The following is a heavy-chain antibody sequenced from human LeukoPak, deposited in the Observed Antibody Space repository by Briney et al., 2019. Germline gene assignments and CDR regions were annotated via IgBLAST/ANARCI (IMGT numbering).Heavy chain of an antibody. J-gene: IGHJ6*03. CDR1: DGSISSSSYY. Sequence: KSSETLSLTCTVSDGSISSSSYYWGWIRQPPGKGLEWIGSIYYSGSTYYNPSLKSRVTISVDTSKNQFSLKLSSVTAADTAVYYCARHGPDNYYFYMDVWGKGTTVTVSS. CDR2: IYYSGST. V-gene: IGHV4-39*01. CDR3: ARHGPDNYYFYMDV.